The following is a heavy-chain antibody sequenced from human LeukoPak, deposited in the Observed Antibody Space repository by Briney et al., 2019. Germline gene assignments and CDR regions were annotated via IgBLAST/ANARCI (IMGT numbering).Heavy chain of an antibody. J-gene: IGHJ3*02. CDR3: ACGYNYGRDAFDI. D-gene: IGHD5-18*01. V-gene: IGHV3-74*01. CDR2: ISSDGSSA. CDR1: GFTFSSYW. Sequence: QPGGSLRLSCAASGFTFSSYWMHWVRQAPGKGLMWVSRISSDGSSASYADSVKGRLTISRDKAKNTMYLQMNSLRAEDTAMYYCACGYNYGRDAFDIWGQGTVVTVSS.